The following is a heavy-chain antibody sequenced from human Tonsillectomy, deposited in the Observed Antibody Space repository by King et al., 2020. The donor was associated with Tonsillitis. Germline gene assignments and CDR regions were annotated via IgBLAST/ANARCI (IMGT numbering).Heavy chain of an antibody. V-gene: IGHV3-23*04. Sequence: VQLVESGGGLVQPGGSLRLSCAASGFTFSSYAMSWVRQAPGKGLEWVSTISGSGSSTYYADSVKGRFTISRDNSKNTLSLQMNSLRAEDTAVYYCAKSLYDYDCSGTTILYCFDYWGQGTLVTVSS. D-gene: IGHD3-22*01. CDR1: GFTFSSYA. CDR2: ISGSGSST. J-gene: IGHJ4*02. CDR3: AKSLYDYDCSGTTILYCFDY.